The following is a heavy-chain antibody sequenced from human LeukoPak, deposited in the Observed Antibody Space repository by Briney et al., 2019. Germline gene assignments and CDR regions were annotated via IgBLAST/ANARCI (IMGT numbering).Heavy chain of an antibody. J-gene: IGHJ4*02. V-gene: IGHV1-2*02. D-gene: IGHD6-19*01. CDR3: ARDRRRIAVASYYFDY. CDR1: GYTFTGYY. CDR2: INPNSGGT. Sequence: GASVKVSCKASGYTFTGYYMHWVRQAPGQGLEWMGWINPNSGGTNYAQKFQGRVTMTRDTSISTAYMELSRLRSDDTAVYYCARDRRRIAVASYYFDYWGQGTLVTVSS.